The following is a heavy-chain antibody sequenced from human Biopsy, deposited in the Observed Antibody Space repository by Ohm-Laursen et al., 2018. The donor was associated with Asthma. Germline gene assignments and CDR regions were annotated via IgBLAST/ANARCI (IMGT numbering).Heavy chain of an antibody. D-gene: IGHD5-12*01. V-gene: IGHV3-23*01. CDR3: AKRRGYSGHDNDY. J-gene: IGHJ4*02. CDR1: GFTFSSYA. CDR2: ISAST. Sequence: SLRLSCAASGFTFSSYAMSWVRQAPGKGLEWVSGISASTYDADSVKGRFTISRDNSKNTLYLQMNSLRTEDTAVYYCAKRRGYSGHDNDYWGQGTLVIVSS.